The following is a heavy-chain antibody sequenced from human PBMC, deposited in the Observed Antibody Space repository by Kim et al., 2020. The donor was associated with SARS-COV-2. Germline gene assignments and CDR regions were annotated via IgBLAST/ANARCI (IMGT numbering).Heavy chain of an antibody. V-gene: IGHV3-64D*09. Sequence: GGSLRLSCSASGFTFSSYAMHWVRQAPGKGLEYVSAISSNGGSTYYADSVKGRFTISRDNSKNTLYLQMSSLRAEDTAVYYCVKDSNYYDSSGYYTDAFDIWGQGTMVTVSS. CDR2: ISSNGGST. D-gene: IGHD3-22*01. J-gene: IGHJ3*02. CDR1: GFTFSSYA. CDR3: VKDSNYYDSSGYYTDAFDI.